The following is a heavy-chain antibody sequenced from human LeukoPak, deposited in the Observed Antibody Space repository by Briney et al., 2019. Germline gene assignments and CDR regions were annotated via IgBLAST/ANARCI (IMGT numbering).Heavy chain of an antibody. CDR3: AKDPGGQWPDWYFDL. V-gene: IGHV3-23*01. CDR2: ISGSGGST. J-gene: IGHJ2*01. Sequence: PGRSLRLSCAASGFTFSSYAMSWVRQAPGKGLEWVSAISGSGGSTYYADSVKGRFTISRDNSKNTLYLQMNSLRAEDTAVYCCAKDPGGQWPDWYFDLWGRGTLVTVSS. CDR1: GFTFSSYA. D-gene: IGHD6-19*01.